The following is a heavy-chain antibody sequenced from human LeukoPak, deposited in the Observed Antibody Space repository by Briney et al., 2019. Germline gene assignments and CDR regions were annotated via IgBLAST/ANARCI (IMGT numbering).Heavy chain of an antibody. CDR3: AKDRYYDSSGYSPNWFDP. J-gene: IGHJ5*02. D-gene: IGHD3-22*01. CDR2: ISSGSSTI. CDR1: GFTFSSYS. Sequence: GGSLRLSCAASGFTFSSYSMNWVRQAPGKGLEWVSYISSGSSTIYYADSVKGRFTISRGNSKNTLYLQMNSLRAEDTAVYYCAKDRYYDSSGYSPNWFDPWGQGTLVTVSS. V-gene: IGHV3-48*01.